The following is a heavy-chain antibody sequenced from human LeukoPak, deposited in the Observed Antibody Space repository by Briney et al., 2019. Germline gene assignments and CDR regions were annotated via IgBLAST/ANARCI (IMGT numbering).Heavy chain of an antibody. CDR1: GFTFSSYG. D-gene: IGHD6-13*01. CDR2: ISYDGSNK. Sequence: PGGSLRLSCAASGFTFSSYGMHWVRQAPGKGLEWVAVISYDGSNKYYADSVKGRFTISRDNSKNTLYLQMNSLRAEDTAVYYCAKSPVKQQLVSLFQHWGQGTLVTVSS. V-gene: IGHV3-30*18. J-gene: IGHJ1*01. CDR3: AKSPVKQQLVSLFQH.